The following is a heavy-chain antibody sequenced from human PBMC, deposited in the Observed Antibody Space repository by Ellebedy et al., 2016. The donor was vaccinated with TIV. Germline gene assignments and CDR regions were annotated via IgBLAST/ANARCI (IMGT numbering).Heavy chain of an antibody. CDR1: GFTFSNSN. V-gene: IGHV3-48*02. D-gene: IGHD5-18*01. CDR2: TSTGSRNI. Sequence: GESLKISCEASGFTFSNSNLNWVRQAPGKGLERVSYTSTGSRNIYYADSVKGRFTISRDNAKNSLYLHMNSLRDEDTAVYYCARDGAYNYDTYWYFDLWGRGTLVTVSS. CDR3: ARDGAYNYDTYWYFDL. J-gene: IGHJ2*01.